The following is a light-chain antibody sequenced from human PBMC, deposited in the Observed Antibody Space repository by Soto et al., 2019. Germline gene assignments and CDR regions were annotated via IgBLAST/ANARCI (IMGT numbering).Light chain of an antibody. CDR1: QSVSSNY. J-gene: IGKJ1*01. CDR2: DAS. Sequence: EIELTQSPGTLSLSPGERATLSCRASQSVSSNYLAWYQQKPGQAPRLLMYDASSRATGIPDRFSGSGSGTDFTLTISRLEPEDFAVYYCQQYSSSRTFGQGTKVDIK. V-gene: IGKV3-20*01. CDR3: QQYSSSRT.